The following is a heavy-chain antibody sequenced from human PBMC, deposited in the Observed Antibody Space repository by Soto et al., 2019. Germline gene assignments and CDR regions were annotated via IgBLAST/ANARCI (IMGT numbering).Heavy chain of an antibody. D-gene: IGHD2-2*01. Sequence: GGSLRLSCAASGFTFRNYGMNWVRQAPGKGLEWVSSISSSSSYIYYADSVKGRFTISRDNAKNSLYLQMNSLRAEDTAVYYCAREPPAYCSSTSCHRPHFFDYWGQGTLVTVSS. CDR1: GFTFRNYG. V-gene: IGHV3-21*01. CDR3: AREPPAYCSSTSCHRPHFFDY. CDR2: ISSSSSYI. J-gene: IGHJ4*02.